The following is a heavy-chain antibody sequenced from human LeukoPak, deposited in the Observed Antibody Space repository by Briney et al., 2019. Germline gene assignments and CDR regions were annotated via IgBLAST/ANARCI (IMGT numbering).Heavy chain of an antibody. V-gene: IGHV3-9*01. CDR2: ISWNSDII. CDR1: GFTFDDFA. CDR3: ARTPIWFGELSIDY. J-gene: IGHJ4*02. D-gene: IGHD3-10*01. Sequence: PGRSLRLSCAASGFTFDDFAMHWVRQVPGKGLEWVSGISWNSDIIDYADSVKGRFTISRDNAKNSLHLQMNSLRAEDTAVYYCARTPIWFGELSIDYWGQGTLVTVSS.